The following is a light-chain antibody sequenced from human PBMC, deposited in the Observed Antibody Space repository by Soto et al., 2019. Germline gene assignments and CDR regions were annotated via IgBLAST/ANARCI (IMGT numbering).Light chain of an antibody. Sequence: IQMTQSPSSLSASVGRRFTISCRTSQSISGYLNWYRHKTGKAPTIMIHGASSLQSGVPSRYSGSGSGTDFNLTISSLQTEDFATYYCQQANSFPITFGQGTKVDIK. CDR2: GAS. J-gene: IGKJ1*01. V-gene: IGKV1-39*01. CDR3: QQANSFPIT. CDR1: QSISGY.